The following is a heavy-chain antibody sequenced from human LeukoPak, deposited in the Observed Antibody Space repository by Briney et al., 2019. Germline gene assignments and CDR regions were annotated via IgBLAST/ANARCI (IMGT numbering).Heavy chain of an antibody. D-gene: IGHD5-18*01. CDR1: GFTFSAYA. J-gene: IGHJ4*02. Sequence: PGGSLRLSCAASGFTFSAYAMYWVRQAPGKGLEWVAVISYDGSNAYYADSVKGRFTISRDTSKNTLYLQMNSLRPEDTAVYYCARGRNSALVTPGDYWGQGALVTVSS. CDR3: ARGRNSALVTPGDY. V-gene: IGHV3-30*04. CDR2: ISYDGSNA.